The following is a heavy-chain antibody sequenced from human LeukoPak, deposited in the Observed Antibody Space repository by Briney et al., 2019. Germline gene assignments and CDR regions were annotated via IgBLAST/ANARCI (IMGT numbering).Heavy chain of an antibody. D-gene: IGHD1-26*01. V-gene: IGHV4-59*08. CDR1: GGSISGYY. J-gene: IGHJ3*02. Sequence: PSETLSLTCTVSGGSISGYYWSWIRQPPGRGLEWIAYIYYSGSTNYNPSLKSRVTISVDTSKNQFSLKLSSVTAADTAVYYCARHRSGSYWRAFDIWGQGTMVTVSS. CDR2: IYYSGST. CDR3: ARHRSGSYWRAFDI.